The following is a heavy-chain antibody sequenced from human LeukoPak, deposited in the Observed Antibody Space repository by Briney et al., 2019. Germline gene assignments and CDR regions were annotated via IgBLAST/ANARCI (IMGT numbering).Heavy chain of an antibody. J-gene: IGHJ4*02. Sequence: GGSLILSCAASGFTFNNHWMCWVRQAPGKGLEWVANIKQDGSEKFYVDSVKGRFTISRDNAKNSLYLQMNSLRAEDTAVYYCARDELWTVVEPALDYWGQGTLVTVSS. CDR2: IKQDGSEK. D-gene: IGHD2-2*01. CDR1: GFTFNNHW. V-gene: IGHV3-7*01. CDR3: ARDELWTVVEPALDY.